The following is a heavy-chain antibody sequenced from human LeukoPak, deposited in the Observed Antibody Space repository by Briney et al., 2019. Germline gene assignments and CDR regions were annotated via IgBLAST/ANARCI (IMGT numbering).Heavy chain of an antibody. J-gene: IGHJ4*02. D-gene: IGHD1-26*01. CDR1: GFTFRSYA. V-gene: IGHV3-30*04. CDR2: ISYDGSNK. CDR3: ARAPALEGASKAYFEY. Sequence: GGSLRLSCAGSGFTFRSYAMHWVRQAPGKGLEWVAVISYDGSNKYCADSGRFIISRDNSKNTLYLQMNSLRAEDTAVYYCARAPALEGASKAYFEYWGQGTLVTVSS.